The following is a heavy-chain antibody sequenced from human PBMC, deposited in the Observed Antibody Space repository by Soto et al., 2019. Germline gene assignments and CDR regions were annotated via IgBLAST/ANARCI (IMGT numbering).Heavy chain of an antibody. J-gene: IGHJ4*02. Sequence: QAQIVESGGGVVQPGRSLRLSCAVSRFNFSDYSMHWVRQRPGKGLEWVAVIPFDGRLISYADSVRGRFTISRATSRNTLFLEMHTLTRDDAAVYFCVRDPLYNAYEASFDLWGQGTLVTVSS. D-gene: IGHD5-12*01. CDR3: VRDPLYNAYEASFDL. V-gene: IGHV3-30*04. CDR1: RFNFSDYS. CDR2: IPFDGRLI.